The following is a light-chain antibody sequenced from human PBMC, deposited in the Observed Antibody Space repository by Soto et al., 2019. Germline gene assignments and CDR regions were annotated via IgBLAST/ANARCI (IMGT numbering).Light chain of an antibody. CDR3: QQYDSYTWT. J-gene: IGKJ1*01. CDR2: DVS. V-gene: IGKV1-5*01. CDR1: QSISGW. Sequence: DIQTTQSPSTLSASVGDTVTITCRASQSISGWLAWYQQRPGMAPKLLIYDVSSLVRGVPPRFSASGSGTEFTLTFASLQSDYFASYCCQQYDSYTWTFGQGIKVGIK.